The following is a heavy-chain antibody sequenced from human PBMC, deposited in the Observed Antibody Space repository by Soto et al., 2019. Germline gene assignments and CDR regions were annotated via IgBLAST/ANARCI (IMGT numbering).Heavy chain of an antibody. V-gene: IGHV3-30*18. CDR1: GFTFSSYG. D-gene: IGHD6-19*01. CDR3: AKEVDGYSSGWNYFDY. Sequence: GGSLRLSCAASGFTFSSYGMHWVRQAPGKGLEWVAVISYDGSNKYYADSVKGRFTISRDNSKNTLYLQMNSLRAEDTAVYYCAKEVDGYSSGWNYFDYWGQGTLVTVSS. CDR2: ISYDGSNK. J-gene: IGHJ4*02.